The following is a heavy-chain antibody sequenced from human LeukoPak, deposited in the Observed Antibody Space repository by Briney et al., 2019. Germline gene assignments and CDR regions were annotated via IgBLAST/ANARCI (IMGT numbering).Heavy chain of an antibody. J-gene: IGHJ5*02. D-gene: IGHD2-15*01. CDR1: GFTFSSYA. V-gene: IGHV3-30-3*01. CDR2: ISYDGSNK. CDR3: ARGSIVVVVAATPYWFDP. Sequence: GGSLRLSCAASGFTFSSYAMHWVRQAPGKGLEWVAVISYDGSNKYYADSVKGRFTISRDNSKNTLYLQMNSLRAEDTAVYYCARGSIVVVVAATPYWFDPWGQGTLVTVSS.